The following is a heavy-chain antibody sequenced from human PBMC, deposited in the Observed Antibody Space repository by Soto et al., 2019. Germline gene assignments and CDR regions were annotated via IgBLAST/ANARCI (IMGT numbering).Heavy chain of an antibody. CDR1: GFTFSSYA. J-gene: IGHJ2*01. CDR2: ISYDGSNK. D-gene: IGHD4-4*01. V-gene: IGHV3-30-3*01. CDR3: ARPLWRNDYNWGYFDL. Sequence: QVQLVESGGGVVQPGRSLRLSCAASGFTFSSYAMHWVRQAPGKGLEWVAVISYDGSNKYYAASVKGRFTISRDNSKKSLYLQMNSLRAEDTAVYYCARPLWRNDYNWGYFDLWGRGTLVPVSS.